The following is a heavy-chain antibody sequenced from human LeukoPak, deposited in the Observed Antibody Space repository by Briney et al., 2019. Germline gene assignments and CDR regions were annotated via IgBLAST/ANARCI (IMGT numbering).Heavy chain of an antibody. Sequence: ASVKVSCKASGYTFTSYGISWVRQAPGQELEWMGWISAYNGNTNYAQELQGRVTMTTDTSTSTAYMELRSLRSDDTAVYYCARDCSSTSCYTVDYWGQGTLVTVSS. V-gene: IGHV1-18*01. J-gene: IGHJ4*02. CDR1: GYTFTSYG. CDR3: ARDCSSTSCYTVDY. D-gene: IGHD2-2*02. CDR2: ISAYNGNT.